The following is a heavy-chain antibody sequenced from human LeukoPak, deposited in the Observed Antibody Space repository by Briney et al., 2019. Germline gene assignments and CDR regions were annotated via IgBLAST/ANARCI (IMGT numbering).Heavy chain of an antibody. CDR2: IIPILGIA. Sequence: SVTVSCKASGGTFSSYAISWVRQAPGQGLEWMGRIIPILGIANYAQKFQGRVTITADKSTSTAYMELSSLRSEDTAVYYCARNRSPRGTDYYYGMDVWGQGPRSPSP. CDR3: ARNRSPRGTDYYYGMDV. J-gene: IGHJ6*02. V-gene: IGHV1-69*04. D-gene: IGHD3-16*01. CDR1: GGTFSSYA.